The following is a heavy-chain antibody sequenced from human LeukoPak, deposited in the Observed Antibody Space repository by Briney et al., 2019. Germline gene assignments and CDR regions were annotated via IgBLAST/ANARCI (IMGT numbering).Heavy chain of an antibody. CDR2: IYYSGST. D-gene: IGHD3-10*01. CDR1: GGSISSSSYY. Sequence: SETLSLTCTVSGGSISSSSYYWGWIRQPPGKGLEWIGSIYYSGSTYYNPSLKSRVTISVDTSKNQFSLKLSSVTAADTAVYYCARGGEIITMVRGVTGDYFDYWGQGTLVTVSS. V-gene: IGHV4-39*07. CDR3: ARGGEIITMVRGVTGDYFDY. J-gene: IGHJ4*02.